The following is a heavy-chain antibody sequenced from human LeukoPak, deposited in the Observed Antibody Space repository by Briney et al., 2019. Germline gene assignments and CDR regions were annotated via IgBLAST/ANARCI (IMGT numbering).Heavy chain of an antibody. V-gene: IGHV3-21*01. D-gene: IGHD4-17*01. J-gene: IGHJ4*02. CDR3: ARGVTVKDFDY. CDR2: ISGSGYDT. Sequence: GGFLRLSCAASGFTFSIYAMSWVRQAPGKGLEWVSAISGSGYDTYYADSVKGRFTISRDNAKNSQYLQMNSLRAEDTAVYYCARGVTVKDFDYWGQGTLVTVSS. CDR1: GFTFSIYA.